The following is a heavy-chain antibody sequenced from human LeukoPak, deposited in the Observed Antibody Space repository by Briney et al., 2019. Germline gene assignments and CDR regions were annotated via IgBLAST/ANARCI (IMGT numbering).Heavy chain of an antibody. J-gene: IGHJ4*02. D-gene: IGHD5-12*01. CDR3: ARGEVGGYDYFDS. V-gene: IGHV4-30-4*01. CDR1: GGSISSDDYY. CDR2: ITYSGST. Sequence: PSETLSLICTVSGGSISSDDYYWSWIRQPPGKDLEWIGHITYSGSTDYSPSLRSRVTMSVDTSKNQFSLKLNAVTAAETAMYFCARGEVGGYDYFDSWGQGTLVAVYS.